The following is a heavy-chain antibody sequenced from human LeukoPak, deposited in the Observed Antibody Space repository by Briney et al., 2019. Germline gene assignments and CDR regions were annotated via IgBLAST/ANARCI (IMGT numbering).Heavy chain of an antibody. CDR1: GGSMSSHY. CDR2: IYYSGST. V-gene: IGHV4-59*11. J-gene: IGHJ6*03. Sequence: SETLSLTCTVSGGSMSSHYWSWIRQPPGKGLEWIGYIYYSGSTNYNPSLKSRVTMSVDTSKNQFSLKLSSVTAADTAVYYCARTSPPAANLYYYYMDVWGKGTTVTVSS. D-gene: IGHD2-2*01. CDR3: ARTSPPAANLYYYYMDV.